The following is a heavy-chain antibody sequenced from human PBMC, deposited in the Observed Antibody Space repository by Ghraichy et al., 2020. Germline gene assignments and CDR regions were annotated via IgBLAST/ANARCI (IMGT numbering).Heavy chain of an antibody. Sequence: LSLTCAASGFRFRDYYMSWIRQAPGKGLEWVSLISRNGRDRNYADSVRGRFTISRDKARNSLYLQLNTLRVEDTAVYYCVREGQELGKSGFDLWGQGTLVPVAS. V-gene: IGHV3-11*06. J-gene: IGHJ5*02. CDR3: VREGQELGKSGFDL. CDR1: GFRFRDYY. D-gene: IGHD1-7*01. CDR2: ISRNGRDR.